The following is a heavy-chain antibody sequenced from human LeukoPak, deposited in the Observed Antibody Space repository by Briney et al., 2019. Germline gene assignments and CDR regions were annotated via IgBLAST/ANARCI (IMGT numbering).Heavy chain of an antibody. CDR1: GFTFSSYA. CDR2: ISDDGSNK. V-gene: IGHV3-30-3*01. J-gene: IGHJ4*02. Sequence: GRSLRLSCAASGFTFSSYAMHWVRQAPGKGLEWVAVISDDGSNKYYADSVKGRFTISRDNSKNTLYLQMNSLRAEDTAVYYCARMVGSSSWYEDDYWGQGTLVTVSS. CDR3: ARMVGSSSWYEDDY. D-gene: IGHD6-13*01.